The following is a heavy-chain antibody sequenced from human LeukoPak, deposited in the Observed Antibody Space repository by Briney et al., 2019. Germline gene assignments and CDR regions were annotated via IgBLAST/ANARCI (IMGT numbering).Heavy chain of an antibody. CDR1: GGSFTDYY. D-gene: IGHD5-12*01. Sequence: SESLSLTCAGYGGSFTDYYWSWIRRPPGKGLEWIGEINHSGYTNYNPSLKSRVSVSVDTSKNQFSLKLSSVTAADTAVYYCARGQYTGYPTHWGQATLVTVSS. J-gene: IGHJ4*02. CDR3: ARGQYTGYPTH. CDR2: INHSGYT. V-gene: IGHV4-34*01.